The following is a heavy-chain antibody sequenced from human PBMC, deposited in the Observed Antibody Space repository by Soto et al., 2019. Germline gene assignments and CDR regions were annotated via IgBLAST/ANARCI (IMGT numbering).Heavy chain of an antibody. CDR3: ARGGYDFWSGLLYFDY. J-gene: IGHJ4*02. CDR1: GYTFTSYA. V-gene: IGHV1-3*01. Sequence: ASVKVSCKASGYTFTSYAMHWVRQAPGQRPEWMGWINAGNGNTKYSQKFQGRVTITRDTSASTAYMELSSLRSEDTAVYYCARGGYDFWSGLLYFDYWGQGTLVTVSS. CDR2: INAGNGNT. D-gene: IGHD3-3*01.